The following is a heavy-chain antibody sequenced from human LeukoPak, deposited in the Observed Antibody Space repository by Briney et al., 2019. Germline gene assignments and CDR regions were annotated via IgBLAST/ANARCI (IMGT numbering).Heavy chain of an antibody. Sequence: RPGGSLRLSCAASGFTFSGYSMNWVRQAPGKGLEWVSSISSSSRYIYYADSVKGRFTISRDSSRNTLNLEMNSLRAEDTAVYYCARRVATSPYLDSWGQGTLVTVSS. V-gene: IGHV3-21*04. D-gene: IGHD5-12*01. CDR1: GFTFSGYS. CDR2: ISSSSRYI. CDR3: ARRVATSPYLDS. J-gene: IGHJ4*02.